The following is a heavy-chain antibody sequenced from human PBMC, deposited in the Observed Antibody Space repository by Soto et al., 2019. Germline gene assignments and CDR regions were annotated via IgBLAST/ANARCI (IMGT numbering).Heavy chain of an antibody. Sequence: QVQLQESGPGLVKPSQTLSLTCTVSGGSISSGSYYWSWIRQHPGKGLEWIGYIYYGGNTYYNPSLKGRVSISVDTSKNQFSLKVHSVTAADTAVYYCATDFGSGSYYPDYWGQGTLVTVSS. V-gene: IGHV4-31*03. D-gene: IGHD3-10*01. J-gene: IGHJ4*02. CDR2: IYYGGNT. CDR3: ATDFGSGSYYPDY. CDR1: GGSISSGSYY.